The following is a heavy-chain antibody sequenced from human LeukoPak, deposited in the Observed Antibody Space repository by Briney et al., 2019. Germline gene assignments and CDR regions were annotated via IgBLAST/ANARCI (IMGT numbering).Heavy chain of an antibody. J-gene: IGHJ4*02. CDR1: RFTFSNYS. CDR3: ARAKMATGGGTFDY. D-gene: IGHD5-24*01. Sequence: GGSLRLSCAASRFTFSNYSMSWVRQAPGKGLEWVSSISSSGTYIYYADSVKGRFTISRDNAKNSLYLQMNSLRAEDTAVYYCARAKMATGGGTFDYWGQGTLVTVSS. V-gene: IGHV3-21*01. CDR2: ISSSGTYI.